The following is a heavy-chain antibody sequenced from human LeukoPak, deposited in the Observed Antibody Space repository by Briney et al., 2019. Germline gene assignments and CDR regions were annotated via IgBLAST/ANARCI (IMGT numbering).Heavy chain of an antibody. Sequence: ASVKVSCKASGYTFTSYGISWVRQAPGQGLEWMGWISAYNGNTNYAQKLQGRVTMTTDTSTSTAYTELRGLRSDDTAVYYCARDLPMVRGVIIIDDAFDIWGQGTMVTVSS. CDR2: ISAYNGNT. V-gene: IGHV1-18*01. D-gene: IGHD3-10*01. CDR3: ARDLPMVRGVIIIDDAFDI. CDR1: GYTFTSYG. J-gene: IGHJ3*02.